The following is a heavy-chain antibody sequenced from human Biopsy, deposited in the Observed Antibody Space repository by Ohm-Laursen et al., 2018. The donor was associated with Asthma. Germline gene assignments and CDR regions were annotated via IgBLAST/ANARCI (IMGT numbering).Heavy chain of an antibody. CDR1: GFSLRTPGVG. CDR3: ALSQDSGFDDHSPSWFDP. Sequence: TRTLTLTCSFSGFSLRTPGVGVGWIRQSPGKALEWLALIYWDGYNLFRPSLKRRLTITKDPSKNQVVLTMTKMDPVDSGTYYCALSQDSGFDDHSPSWFDPWGQGTLVTVSS. J-gene: IGHJ5*02. V-gene: IGHV2-5*02. D-gene: IGHD3-9*01. CDR2: IYWDGYN.